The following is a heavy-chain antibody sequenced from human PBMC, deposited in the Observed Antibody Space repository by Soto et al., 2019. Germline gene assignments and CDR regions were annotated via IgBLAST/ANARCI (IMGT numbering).Heavy chain of an antibody. D-gene: IGHD3-10*01. V-gene: IGHV2-26*01. J-gene: IGHJ4*02. CDR3: ALVRSNYYGSGTYYFDY. CDR1: GFSLTTARMG. Sequence: QVTLKESGPLLVRPTEPLTLTCTVSGFSLTTARMGLTWIRQPPGKALEWLAHIFSNDEKSYRTSLKSRLTISKDTSRNQVVLTMTHMAPVDTGTYYCALVRSNYYGSGTYYFDYWGQGTLVTVSS. CDR2: IFSNDEK.